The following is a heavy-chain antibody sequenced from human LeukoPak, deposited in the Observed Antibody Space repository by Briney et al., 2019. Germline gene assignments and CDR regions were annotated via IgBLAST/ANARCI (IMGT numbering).Heavy chain of an antibody. D-gene: IGHD6-13*01. V-gene: IGHV1-46*01. Sequence: GASVKASCKASGYTFTSYYMHWVRQAPGQGLEWMGIINPSGSSTSYAQKFQGRVTMTRDTSTSTVYMELSSLRSEDTAVYYCASFASSSWYSNDAFDIWGQGTMVTVSS. CDR3: ASFASSSWYSNDAFDI. CDR1: GYTFTSYY. CDR2: INPSGSST. J-gene: IGHJ3*02.